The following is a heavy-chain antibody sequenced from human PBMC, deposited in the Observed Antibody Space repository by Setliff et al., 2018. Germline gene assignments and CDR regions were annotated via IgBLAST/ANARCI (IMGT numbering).Heavy chain of an antibody. Sequence: GASVKVSCKTSGYPFIEHYVNWVRQAPGQGLEWMGWIRPNGGGTHYAQKFQGRVTMTRDTANSTVYMDLSSLTSDDTAIYYCAKQGDLAFDYWGQGTQVTVSS. V-gene: IGHV1-2*02. D-gene: IGHD3-16*01. CDR2: IRPNGGGT. CDR1: GYPFIEHY. CDR3: AKQGDLAFDY. J-gene: IGHJ4*02.